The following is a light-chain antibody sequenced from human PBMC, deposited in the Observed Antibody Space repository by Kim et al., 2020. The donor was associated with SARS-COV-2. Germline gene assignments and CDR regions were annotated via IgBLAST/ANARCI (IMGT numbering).Light chain of an antibody. Sequence: QSALTQPASVSGSPGQSITISCTRTSSDVGGYNYVSWYQQYPGKAPKLMIYDVSKRPSGVSNRFSGSKSGNTASLTISGLQAEDEADYYCSSYRSSGYVFGTGTKVTVL. CDR2: DVS. CDR1: SSDVGGYNY. CDR3: SSYRSSGYV. V-gene: IGLV2-14*03. J-gene: IGLJ1*01.